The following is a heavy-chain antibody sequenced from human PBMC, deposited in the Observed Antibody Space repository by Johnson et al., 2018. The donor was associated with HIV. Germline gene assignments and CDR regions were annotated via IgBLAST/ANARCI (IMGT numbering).Heavy chain of an antibody. D-gene: IGHD3-10*01. J-gene: IGHJ3*01. CDR2: ISYDGSNK. V-gene: IGHV3-30*03. CDR3: ARGVRGVIID. Sequence: QVQLVESGGGVVQPGRSLRLSCAASGFTFSSYGMHWVRQAPGKGLEWVAVISYDGSNKYYADSVKGRFTISRDNSKNTLYLQMNSLRAEDTAVYNCARGVRGVIIDWGQGTMVAVSS. CDR1: GFTFSSYG.